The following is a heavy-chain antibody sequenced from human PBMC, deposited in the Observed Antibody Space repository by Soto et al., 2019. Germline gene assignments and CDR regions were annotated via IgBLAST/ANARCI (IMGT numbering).Heavy chain of an antibody. J-gene: IGHJ4*02. V-gene: IGHV1-3*01. CDR3: ARTLGYCSGGSCYFGY. CDR2: INAGNGNT. CDR1: GYTFTSYA. D-gene: IGHD2-15*01. Sequence: GASVKVSCKASGYTFTSYAMHWVRQAPGQRLEWMGWINAGNGNTKYSQKFQGRVTITRDTSASTAYMELSSLRSEDTAVYYCARTLGYCSGGSCYFGYWGQGTLVTVSS.